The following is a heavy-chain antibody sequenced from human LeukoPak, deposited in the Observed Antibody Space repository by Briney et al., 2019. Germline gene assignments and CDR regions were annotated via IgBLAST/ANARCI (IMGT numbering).Heavy chain of an antibody. CDR2: FDPEDGET. J-gene: IGHJ4*02. Sequence: GASVKVSCKVSGYTLTELSMHWVRQAPGKGLEWMGGFDPEDGETIYAQKFQGRVTMTEDTSTDTAYMELSSLRSEDTAVYYCATADIVVVPAAMDYWGQGTLVTVSS. V-gene: IGHV1-24*01. CDR1: GYTLTELS. CDR3: ATADIVVVPAAMDY. D-gene: IGHD2-2*01.